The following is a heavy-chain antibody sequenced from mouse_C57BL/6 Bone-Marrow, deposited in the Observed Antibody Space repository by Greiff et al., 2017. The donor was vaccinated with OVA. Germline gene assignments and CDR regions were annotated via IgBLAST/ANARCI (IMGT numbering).Heavy chain of an antibody. CDR3: ARADGAWFAY. Sequence: DVQLQESGGGLVKPGGSLKLSCAASGFTFSDYGMHWVRQAPEKGLEWVAYISSGSSTIYYSDTVKGRFTISSDNAKDTLFLQMTSRRSEDTAMYYCARADGAWFAYWGQGTLVTVSA. D-gene: IGHD2-3*01. J-gene: IGHJ3*01. CDR2: ISSGSSTI. V-gene: IGHV5-17*01. CDR1: GFTFSDYG.